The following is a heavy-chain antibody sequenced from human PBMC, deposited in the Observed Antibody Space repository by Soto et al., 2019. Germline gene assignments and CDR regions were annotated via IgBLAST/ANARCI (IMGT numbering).Heavy chain of an antibody. D-gene: IGHD2-21*01. CDR2: TSANGRRI. Sequence: LTLSCAASGFALGGYAVQWFGQDVGKGPQWDSGTSANGRRIGYADSVKGRFTISRYNAKNSLHLQMNSLRPEDTALYYGTKDTYAAYCDPTTCSGGVMDVWAQGTTVTVSS. CDR3: TKDTYAAYCDPTTCSGGVMDV. CDR1: GFALGGYA. J-gene: IGHJ6*01. V-gene: IGHV3-9*01.